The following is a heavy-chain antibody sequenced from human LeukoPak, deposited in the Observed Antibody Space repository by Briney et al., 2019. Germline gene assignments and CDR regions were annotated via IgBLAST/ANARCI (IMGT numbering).Heavy chain of an antibody. CDR1: GYSISSGYY. CDR2: IYHSGST. CDR3: ARVPRGYSYGSSDY. V-gene: IGHV4-38-2*02. D-gene: IGHD5-18*01. Sequence: SETLSLTCTVSGYSISSGYYWGWIRPPPGKGLEWIGSIYHSGSTYYNPSLKSRVTISVDTSKSQFSLKLSSVTAADTAVYYCARVPRGYSYGSSDYWGQGTLVTVSS. J-gene: IGHJ4*02.